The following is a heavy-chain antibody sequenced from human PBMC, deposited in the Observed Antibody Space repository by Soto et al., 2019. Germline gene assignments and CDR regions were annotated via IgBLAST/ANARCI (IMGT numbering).Heavy chain of an antibody. V-gene: IGHV5-51*01. D-gene: IGHD5-18*01. CDR1: GYSFTSYW. CDR3: ARLGQSSGYSYGLRDYYYGMDV. J-gene: IGHJ6*02. Sequence: GESLKISCKGSGYSFTSYWIGWVRQMPGKGLEWMGIIYPGDSDTRYSPSFQGQVTISADKSISTAYLQWSSLKASDTAMYYCARLGQSSGYSYGLRDYYYGMDVWGQGTTVTVSS. CDR2: IYPGDSDT.